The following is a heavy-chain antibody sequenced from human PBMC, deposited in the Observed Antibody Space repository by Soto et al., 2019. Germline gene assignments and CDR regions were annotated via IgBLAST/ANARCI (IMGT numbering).Heavy chain of an antibody. CDR2: IPSSSAAR. Sequence: PGGSLRLSCAASGFMFSSYSMNWVRQAPGKGLEWVSYIPSSSAARSYADSVKGRFTISRDNAKNSVFLQMNSLRHEDTAVYYCARDRTLSAPPTWGQGTLVTVSS. J-gene: IGHJ4*02. V-gene: IGHV3-48*02. CDR3: ARDRTLSAPPT. CDR1: GFMFSSYS.